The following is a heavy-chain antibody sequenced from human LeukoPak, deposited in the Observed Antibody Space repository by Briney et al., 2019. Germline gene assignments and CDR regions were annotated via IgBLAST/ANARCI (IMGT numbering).Heavy chain of an antibody. CDR1: GGSISSGDYY. CDR3: AREDVRRGYIIPGIAAAGGV. J-gene: IGHJ4*02. D-gene: IGHD6-13*01. Sequence: PSETLSLTCTVSGGSISSGDYYWSWIRQPPGKGLEWIGYIYYSGSTYYNPSLKSRVTISVDTSKNQFSLKLSSVTAADTAVYYCAREDVRRGYIIPGIAAAGGVWGQGTLVTVSS. V-gene: IGHV4-30-4*08. CDR2: IYYSGST.